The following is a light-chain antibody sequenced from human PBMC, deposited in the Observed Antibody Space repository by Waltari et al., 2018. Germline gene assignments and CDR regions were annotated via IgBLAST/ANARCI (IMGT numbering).Light chain of an antibody. CDR2: AAS. CDR1: QSISSF. CDR3: QQTYSTPRT. J-gene: IGKJ1*01. Sequence: DIQMTQSPSSLSASVGDRVTITCRANQSISSFLNWYQQQPGKAPKLLIYAASSLQSGVPSRFSGSGSGTDFTLTFSSLQPEDFATYYCQQTYSTPRTFGQGTKVEIK. V-gene: IGKV1-39*01.